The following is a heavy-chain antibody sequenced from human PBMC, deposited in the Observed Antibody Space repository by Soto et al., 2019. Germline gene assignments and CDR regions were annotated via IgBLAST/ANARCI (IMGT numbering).Heavy chain of an antibody. CDR3: ARVITGPFASAYYFDY. Sequence: QVQLQESGPGLVKPSQTLSLTCTVSGGSIRSGNYYWSWILQHPGKGLEWMGYIYYSGSTYYNPSLRGRVTISLDTSKNQFSLKLSSVTAADTAVYYCARVITGPFASAYYFDYWGQGTLVTVSS. J-gene: IGHJ4*02. CDR2: IYYSGST. D-gene: IGHD1-20*01. CDR1: GGSIRSGNYY. V-gene: IGHV4-31*03.